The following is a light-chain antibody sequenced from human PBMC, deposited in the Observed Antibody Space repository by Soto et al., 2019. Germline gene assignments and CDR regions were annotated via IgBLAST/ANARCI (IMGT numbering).Light chain of an antibody. Sequence: AIQMTQSPSSLSASVGARVTITCRASQGIRNDLGWYQQKPGKAPNLLIYDASTLHSGVPSRFSGGGSGTDFTLTISSLQPEDFATYYCQQVNVYPSTFGGGTKVDIK. CDR3: QQVNVYPST. CDR1: QGIRND. J-gene: IGKJ4*01. CDR2: DAS. V-gene: IGKV1-6*01.